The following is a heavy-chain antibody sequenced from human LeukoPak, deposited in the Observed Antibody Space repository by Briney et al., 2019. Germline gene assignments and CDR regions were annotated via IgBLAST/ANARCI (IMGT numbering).Heavy chain of an antibody. CDR3: AREERSDWYVGYFDY. Sequence: VQPGGFLRLSCATSGFFFSPYWMHWVRQATGKGLVWVSRISSDGSTTEYADSVKGRFTISRNNAENTLHLQMNSLRAEDTAVYYCAREERSDWYVGYFDYWGQGTLVAVSS. D-gene: IGHD6-13*01. CDR2: ISSDGSTT. V-gene: IGHV3-74*03. CDR1: GFFFSPYW. J-gene: IGHJ4*02.